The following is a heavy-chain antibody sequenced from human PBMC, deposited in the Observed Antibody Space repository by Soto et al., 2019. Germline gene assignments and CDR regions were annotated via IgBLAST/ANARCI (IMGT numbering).Heavy chain of an antibody. J-gene: IGHJ4*02. D-gene: IGHD2-2*01. CDR2: ISAYNGNT. CDR1: GYTFTSYG. CDR3: ARAAIVVVPAAKHYYFDY. V-gene: IGHV1-18*01. Sequence: QVQLVQSGAEVKKPGASVKVSCKASGYTFTSYGISWVRQAPGQGLEWMGWISAYNGNTNYAQKLQGRVTMTTDTSTSTAYVELRSLRSDDTAVYYCARAAIVVVPAAKHYYFDYWGQGTLVTVSS.